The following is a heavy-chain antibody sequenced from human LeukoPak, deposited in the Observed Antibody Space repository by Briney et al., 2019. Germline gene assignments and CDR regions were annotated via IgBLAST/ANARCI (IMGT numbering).Heavy chain of an antibody. CDR2: ISAFNGNT. D-gene: IGHD3-9*01. Sequence: ASVKLSCMASGYTFTSYGISWVRQAPGQGLEWMGLISAFNGNTNYAQKLQGRVTMTTDTSTSTAYMELRSLRSDDTAVYYCARAFYDILTGYYSTFDYWGQGTLVTVSS. V-gene: IGHV1-18*04. CDR1: GYTFTSYG. CDR3: ARAFYDILTGYYSTFDY. J-gene: IGHJ4*02.